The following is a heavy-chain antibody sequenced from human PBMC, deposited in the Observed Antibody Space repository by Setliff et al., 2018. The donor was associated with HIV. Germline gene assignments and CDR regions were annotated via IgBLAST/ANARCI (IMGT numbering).Heavy chain of an antibody. CDR1: GYSFSSHP. D-gene: IGHD5-18*01. V-gene: IGHV1-3*04. CDR2: IKTGNGDT. CDR3: ARGPWIQLWSSELDAFDI. J-gene: IGHJ3*02. Sequence: ASVKVSCKTSGYSFSSHPIHWVHQAPGQRPEWMGWIKTGNGDTQYSQKFRDSVTITRDTSADTVYMELSSLRSEDTAVYYCARGPWIQLWSSELDAFDIWGQGTMVTVSS.